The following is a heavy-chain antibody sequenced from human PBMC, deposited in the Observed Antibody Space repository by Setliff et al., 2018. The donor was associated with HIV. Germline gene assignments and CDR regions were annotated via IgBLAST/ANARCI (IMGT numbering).Heavy chain of an antibody. D-gene: IGHD3-10*01. V-gene: IGHV4-39*07. Sequence: TSETLSLTCTVSGGSASNSRYYWAWIRQPPGKGLEYIGSIYYSGSTYYNPSLKSRLTILVDTSKNQFSLKLSSVTAADTAVYYCARITPYGSGYYWGQGTLVTAPQ. CDR3: ARITPYGSGYY. CDR1: GGSASNSRYY. J-gene: IGHJ4*02. CDR2: IYYSGST.